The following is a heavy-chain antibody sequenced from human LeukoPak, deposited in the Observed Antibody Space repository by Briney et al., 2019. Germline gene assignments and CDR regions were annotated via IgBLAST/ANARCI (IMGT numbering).Heavy chain of an antibody. V-gene: IGHV4-39*01. CDR1: GGSISSSSYY. Sequence: SETLSLTCTVSGGSISSSSYYWGWLRQPPGKGLEWIGSIYYSGSTYYNPSLKSRVTISVDTSKNQFSLRLSSVTAADTAVYYCARHGYDYDYMDVWGKGTTVTVSS. J-gene: IGHJ6*03. CDR2: IYYSGST. CDR3: ARHGYDYDYMDV. D-gene: IGHD5-12*01.